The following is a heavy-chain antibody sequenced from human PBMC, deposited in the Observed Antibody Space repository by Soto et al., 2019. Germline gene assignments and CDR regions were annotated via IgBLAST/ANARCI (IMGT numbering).Heavy chain of an antibody. CDR3: ARLGRLSPGSRGLEWLLSPILYFDY. CDR2: IYYSGST. D-gene: IGHD3-3*01. J-gene: IGHJ4*02. Sequence: QVQLQESGPGLVKPSETLSLTCTVSGGSISSYYWSWIRQPPGKGLEWIGYIYYSGSTNYNPSLKSRVTISVDTSKNQFSLKLSSVTAADTAVYYCARLGRLSPGSRGLEWLLSPILYFDYWGQGTLVTVSS. V-gene: IGHV4-59*08. CDR1: GGSISSYY.